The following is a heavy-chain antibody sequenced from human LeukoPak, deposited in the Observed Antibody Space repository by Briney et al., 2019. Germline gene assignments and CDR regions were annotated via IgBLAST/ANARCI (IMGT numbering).Heavy chain of an antibody. J-gene: IGHJ3*02. CDR2: INPNSGGT. V-gene: IGHV1-2*02. D-gene: IGHD6-13*01. Sequence: ASVKVSCKASGYTFTGYYMLWVRQAPGHGLEWMGWINPNSGGTNYAQKFQGRVTMTRDTSISTAYMELSRLRSDDTAVYYCARDYRSSWYLPQYAFDIWGQGTMVTVSS. CDR1: GYTFTGYY. CDR3: ARDYRSSWYLPQYAFDI.